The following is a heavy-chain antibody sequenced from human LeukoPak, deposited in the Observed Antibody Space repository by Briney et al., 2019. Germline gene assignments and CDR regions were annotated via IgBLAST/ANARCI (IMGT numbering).Heavy chain of an antibody. J-gene: IGHJ3*02. D-gene: IGHD3-3*01. CDR3: ALDRGIFGVVRDAFDI. CDR2: IYYSGST. Sequence: PSETLSLTCTVSGGSISSYYWSWIRQPPGKGLEWIGYIYYSGSTNYNPSLKSRVTISVDTSKNQFSLKLSSVTAADTAVYYCALDRGIFGVVRDAFDIWGQGTMVTVSS. V-gene: IGHV4-59*01. CDR1: GGSISSYY.